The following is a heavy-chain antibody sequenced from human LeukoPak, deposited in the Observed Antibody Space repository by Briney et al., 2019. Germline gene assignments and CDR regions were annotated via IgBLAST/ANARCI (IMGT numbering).Heavy chain of an antibody. V-gene: IGHV3-74*01. Sequence: GGSLRLSCAASGFTFSSYWMNWVRQIPGQGLVWVSRINGEGTTTYYADSVKGRFTISRDNAKNTLYLHMDSLRAEDTAVYYCAKGPGLGGAYYERWGQGILVTVSS. J-gene: IGHJ4*02. CDR3: AKGPGLGGAYYER. CDR2: INGEGTTT. CDR1: GFTFSSYW. D-gene: IGHD1-26*01.